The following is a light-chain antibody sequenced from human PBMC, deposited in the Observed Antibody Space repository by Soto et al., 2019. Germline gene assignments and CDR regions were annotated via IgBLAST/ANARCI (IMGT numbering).Light chain of an antibody. CDR2: GAS. CDR1: QSVGSN. J-gene: IGKJ4*01. V-gene: IGKV3-15*01. CDR3: QQYDNWPPFT. Sequence: IVMTQSPATLSVSPGERVILSCRASQSVGSNVAWYQQKPGQSPRLLIYGASTRVTGIPARFTGSGSGTALTLTINSLQSEDFAMYHCQQYDNWPPFTFGGGTKVEIK.